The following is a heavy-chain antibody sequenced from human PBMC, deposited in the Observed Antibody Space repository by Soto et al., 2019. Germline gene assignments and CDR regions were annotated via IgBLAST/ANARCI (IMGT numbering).Heavy chain of an antibody. V-gene: IGHV1-69*13. CDR2: IIPIFGTA. CDR1: GGTFSSYA. D-gene: IGHD2-15*01. J-gene: IGHJ4*02. Sequence: SVKVSCKASGGTFSSYAISWVRQAPGQGLEWMGGIIPIFGTANYAQKFQGRVTITADESTSTAYMELSSLRSEDTAVYYCAHGCSGGSCLKGFDYWGQGTLVTVSS. CDR3: AHGCSGGSCLKGFDY.